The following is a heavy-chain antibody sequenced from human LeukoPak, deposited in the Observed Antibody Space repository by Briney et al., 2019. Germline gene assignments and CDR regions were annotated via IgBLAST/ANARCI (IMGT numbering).Heavy chain of an antibody. D-gene: IGHD2-2*01. CDR2: IDWDDDK. Sequence: TLSLTCTVSGGSISSYYWSWIRQPPGKALEWLARIDWDDDKYYSTSLKTRLTISKDTSKNQVVLTMTSMDPVDTATYYCARSFQLLEFDYWGQGTLVTVSS. CDR1: GGSISSYYW. J-gene: IGHJ4*02. CDR3: ARSFQLLEFDY. V-gene: IGHV2-70*11.